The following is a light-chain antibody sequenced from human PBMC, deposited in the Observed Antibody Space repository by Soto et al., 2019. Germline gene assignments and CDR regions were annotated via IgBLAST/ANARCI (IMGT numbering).Light chain of an antibody. Sequence: DIQMTQSPSSLSASVGERITITCRASQNIRRYLNWYQQKPGKAPNLLISTASNLQSGVPSRFSGSGSRTDFTLTISSLQPEDFATYYCQQSYSTPQTFGQGTKMEIK. J-gene: IGKJ2*01. CDR1: QNIRRY. V-gene: IGKV1-39*01. CDR3: QQSYSTPQT. CDR2: TAS.